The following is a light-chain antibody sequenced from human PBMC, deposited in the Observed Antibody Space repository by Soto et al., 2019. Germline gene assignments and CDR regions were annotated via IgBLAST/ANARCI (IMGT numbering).Light chain of an antibody. CDR2: DAS. J-gene: IGKJ1*01. CDR3: QQYNSYWT. CDR1: QSISSW. V-gene: IGKV1-5*01. Sequence: IDMTQSPSTLSPFLGDRVPITCRASQSISSWLAWYQQKPGKAPKLLIYDASSLESGVPSRFSGSGSGTEFTLTISSLQPDDFATYYCQQYNSYWTFGQGTKVDIK.